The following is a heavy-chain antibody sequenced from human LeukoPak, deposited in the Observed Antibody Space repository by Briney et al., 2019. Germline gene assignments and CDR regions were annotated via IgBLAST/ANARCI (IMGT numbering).Heavy chain of an antibody. CDR3: ARGGGNRFNPFDY. J-gene: IGHJ4*02. Sequence: PSETLSLTCSVSGGSISSYYWSWIRQPPGKGLEWIGYIYYSGSTNYNPSLKSRVTISVDTSKNQSSLKLSSVTAADTAVYYCARGGGNRFNPFDYWGQGTLVTVSS. V-gene: IGHV4-59*01. CDR2: IYYSGST. D-gene: IGHD2/OR15-2a*01. CDR1: GGSISSYY.